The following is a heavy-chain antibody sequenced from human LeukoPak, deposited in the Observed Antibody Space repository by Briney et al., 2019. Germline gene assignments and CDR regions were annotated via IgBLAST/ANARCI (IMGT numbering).Heavy chain of an antibody. D-gene: IGHD1-26*01. J-gene: IGHJ5*02. CDR3: AKGVGNSAGILDP. Sequence: PGGSLRLSCAASGFTFSSYAMHWVRQAPGKGLEYVSAISSNGGSTYYANSVKGRFTISRDNSKNTLYLQMDSLRAEDTAVYYCAKGVGNSAGILDPWGQGTLVTVSS. V-gene: IGHV3-64*01. CDR2: ISSNGGST. CDR1: GFTFSSYA.